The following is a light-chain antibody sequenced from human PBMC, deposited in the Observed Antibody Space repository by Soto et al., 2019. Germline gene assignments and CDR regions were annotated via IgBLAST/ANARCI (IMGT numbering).Light chain of an antibody. CDR2: DAS. CDR1: QSVSSS. Sequence: EIVMTQSPATLSVSPGDRATLSCRASQSVSSSLVWYQQIPGQAPRLLIYDASTRATGIPARFGGSGSGTEVTLTISSRQSEDFAVFYCRQYNNWPPLTFGGGTKVELK. J-gene: IGKJ4*01. CDR3: RQYNNWPPLT. V-gene: IGKV3-15*01.